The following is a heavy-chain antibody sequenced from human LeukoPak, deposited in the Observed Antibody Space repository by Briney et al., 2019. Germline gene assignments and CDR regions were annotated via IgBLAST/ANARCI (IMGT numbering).Heavy chain of an antibody. CDR3: ARDRVPGIAAAGHMDV. D-gene: IGHD6-13*01. V-gene: IGHV1-18*01. CDR1: GYTFTSYG. CDR2: ISAYNGNT. Sequence: ASVKVSCKASGYTFTSYGISWVRQAPGQGLEWMGWISAYNGNTNHAQKLQGRVTMTTDTSTSTAYMELRSLRSDDTAVYYCARDRVPGIAAAGHMDVWGKGTTVTISS. J-gene: IGHJ6*03.